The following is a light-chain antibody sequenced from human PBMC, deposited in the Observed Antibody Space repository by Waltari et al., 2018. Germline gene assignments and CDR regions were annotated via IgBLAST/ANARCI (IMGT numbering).Light chain of an antibody. Sequence: QSALTQPASVSGSPGQSLAVSCTGSSSDVGTYNLVSWYQQHPGKAPKLIIYEATKRPSGVSNRVSGSKSGNMASLTISGRQAEDEAEYYCCSFAGRSTWVFGTGTKVTVL. CDR3: CSFAGRSTWV. V-gene: IGLV2-23*01. J-gene: IGLJ1*01. CDR2: EAT. CDR1: SSDVGTYNL.